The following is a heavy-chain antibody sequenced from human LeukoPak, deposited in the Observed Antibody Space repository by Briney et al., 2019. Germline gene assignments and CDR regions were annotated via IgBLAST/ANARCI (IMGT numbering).Heavy chain of an antibody. CDR1: GGTFSNYA. J-gene: IGHJ5*02. CDR2: IIPIFDTS. D-gene: IGHD3-10*01. V-gene: IGHV1-69*01. Sequence: GSSVKVSCKASGGTFSNYAITWVRQAPGHGLEWMGGIIPIFDTSNYAQKFQGRVTITANESTSTAYMELSSLRSEDTAVYYCARDQFPYYGSGSRSYNWFDPWGQGTLVTVSS. CDR3: ARDQFPYYGSGSRSYNWFDP.